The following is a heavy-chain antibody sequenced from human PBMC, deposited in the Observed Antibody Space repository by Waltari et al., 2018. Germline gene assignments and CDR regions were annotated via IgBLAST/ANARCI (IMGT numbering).Heavy chain of an antibody. V-gene: IGHV4-61*09. CDR2: IYTSGST. D-gene: IGHD1-7*01. CDR3: ASQRELRIHGAYYFDY. CDR1: GGSISSGSYY. Sequence: QVQLQESGPGLVKPSQTLSLTCTVSGGSISSGSYYWSWIRQPAGKGLEWIGYIYTSGSTNYNPALKSRVTISVDTSKNQFSLKLSSVTAADTAVYYCASQRELRIHGAYYFDYWGQGTLVTVSS. J-gene: IGHJ4*02.